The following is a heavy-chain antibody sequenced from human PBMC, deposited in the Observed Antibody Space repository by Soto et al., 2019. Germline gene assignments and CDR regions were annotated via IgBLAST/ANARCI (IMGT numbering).Heavy chain of an antibody. V-gene: IGHV1-69*13. CDR3: ARDYCSSTSCYYFDY. CDR2: IIPIFGTA. D-gene: IGHD2-2*01. CDR1: GGTFSSYA. J-gene: IGHJ4*02. Sequence: ASVKVSCKASGGTFSSYAISWVRQAPGQGLEWMGGIIPIFGTANYAQKFQGRVTITADESTSTAYMELCSLRSEDTAVYYCARDYCSSTSCYYFDYWGQGTLVTVSS.